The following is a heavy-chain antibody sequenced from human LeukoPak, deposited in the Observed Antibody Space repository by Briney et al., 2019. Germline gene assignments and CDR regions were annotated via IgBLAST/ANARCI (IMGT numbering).Heavy chain of an antibody. J-gene: IGHJ3*02. V-gene: IGHV3-74*01. CDR3: ARDKTPLDAFDI. Sequence: GGSLRLSCAASGFTFSSYWMHWVRQAPAQGRVGVSRIKSDWSSTSYADSVKGRFTISRDNAKNTLYLQMNSLGAEDTAVYYCARDKTPLDAFDIWGQGTMVTVSS. CDR1: GFTFSSYW. CDR2: IKSDWSST.